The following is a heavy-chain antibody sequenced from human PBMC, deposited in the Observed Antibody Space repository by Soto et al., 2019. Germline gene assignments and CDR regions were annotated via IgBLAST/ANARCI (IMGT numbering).Heavy chain of an antibody. CDR1: GFSLSTSGVG. CDR3: AHNSPYWHDFWSGYSSSWFDP. Sequence: AGPTLVNPTQTLTLTCTFSGFSLSTSGVGVGWIRQPPGKALEWLALIYWDDDKRYSPSLKSRLTITKDTSKNQVVLTMTNMDPVDTATYYCAHNSPYWHDFWSGYSSSWFDPWGQGTLVTVSS. D-gene: IGHD3-3*01. CDR2: IYWDDDK. J-gene: IGHJ5*02. V-gene: IGHV2-5*02.